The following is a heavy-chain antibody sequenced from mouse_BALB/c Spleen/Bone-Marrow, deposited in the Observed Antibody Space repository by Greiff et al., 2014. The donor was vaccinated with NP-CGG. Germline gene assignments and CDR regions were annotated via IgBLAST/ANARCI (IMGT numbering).Heavy chain of an antibody. CDR1: GYTFTSYW. CDR2: IYPASDST. Sequence: QVQLKQSGAELVKPGTSVKMSCKASGYTFTSYWMHWVKQRPGQGLEWIGDIYPASDSTNYNEKFKSKATLTVDTSSSTAYMQLSSLTSEDSAVYYCAREKDWVSDYWGQGTTLTVSS. D-gene: IGHD4-1*01. V-gene: IGHV1-55*01. CDR3: AREKDWVSDY. J-gene: IGHJ2*01.